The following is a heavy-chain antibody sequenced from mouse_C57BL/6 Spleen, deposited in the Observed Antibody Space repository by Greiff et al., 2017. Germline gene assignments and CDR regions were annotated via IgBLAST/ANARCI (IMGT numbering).Heavy chain of an antibody. D-gene: IGHD2-4*01. CDR2: IYPGNSDT. CDR1: GYTFTSYW. J-gene: IGHJ1*03. CDR3: TRYDYGPHWYFDV. V-gene: IGHV1-5*01. Sequence: VHVKQSGTVLARPGASVKMSCKTSGYTFTSYWMHWVKQRPGQGLEWIGAIYPGNSDTSYNQKFKGKAKLTAVTSASTAYMELSSLTNEDSAVYYCTRYDYGPHWYFDVWGTGTTVTVSA.